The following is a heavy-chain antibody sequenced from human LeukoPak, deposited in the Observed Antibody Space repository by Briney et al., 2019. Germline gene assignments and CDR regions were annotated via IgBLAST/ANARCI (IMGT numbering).Heavy chain of an antibody. D-gene: IGHD5-24*01. CDR2: INRNRGGR. CDR1: GSTFTGFY. CDR3: ARDLRWNCFDP. Sequence: ASVKFSCKASGSTFTGFYIHLLRQDPEQGLEWMGFINRNRGGRNCVQKVQGKVTKTGDTSLSTAYNELSGLTSDDTAVYYCARDLRWNCFDPWGQGTRVTVSS. V-gene: IGHV1-2*02. J-gene: IGHJ5*02.